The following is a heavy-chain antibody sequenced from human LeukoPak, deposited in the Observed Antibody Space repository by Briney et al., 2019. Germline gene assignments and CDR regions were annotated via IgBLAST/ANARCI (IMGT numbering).Heavy chain of an antibody. J-gene: IGHJ4*02. D-gene: IGHD3-10*01. CDR2: VLFDGTNE. Sequence: GGSLRLSCAASGFSFSSYAMHWVRQAPGKGLEWVAFVLFDGTNEQYTDSVKGRFSISRDNSNNTLYLQMSSLAAEDTAVYYCAKDRYGSGANYFDYWGQGTLVTVSS. CDR1: GFSFSSYA. V-gene: IGHV3-30*18. CDR3: AKDRYGSGANYFDY.